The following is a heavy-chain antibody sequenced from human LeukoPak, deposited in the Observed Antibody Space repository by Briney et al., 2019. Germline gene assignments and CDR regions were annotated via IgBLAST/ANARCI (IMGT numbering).Heavy chain of an antibody. J-gene: IGHJ6*02. Sequence: SQTLSLTCALSGDSVSSNSAAWNWIRQSPSRGLEWLGRTYYRSKWYNDYAVSVKSRITINPDTSKNQFSLQLNSVTPEDTAVYYCARESGIMITFGGVIGSYYYYYYGMDVWGQGTTVTVSS. CDR1: GDSVSSNSAA. V-gene: IGHV6-1*01. D-gene: IGHD3-16*02. CDR3: ARESGIMITFGGVIGSYYYYYYGMDV. CDR2: TYYRSKWYN.